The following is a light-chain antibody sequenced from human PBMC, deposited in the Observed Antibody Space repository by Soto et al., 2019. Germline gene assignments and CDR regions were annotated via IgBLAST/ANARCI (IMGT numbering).Light chain of an antibody. Sequence: QSVLTQPPSASGTPGQRVTISCSGSSSNIGSNYLYWYQQFTGAAPKLLIYRNNQRPPGVPDRLSGSKSGTSAALAISGLRSEDEDDYYCATWDAFLSGVVFGGGTQLTVL. J-gene: IGLJ2*01. CDR1: SSNIGSNY. V-gene: IGLV1-47*01. CDR3: ATWDAFLSGVV. CDR2: RNN.